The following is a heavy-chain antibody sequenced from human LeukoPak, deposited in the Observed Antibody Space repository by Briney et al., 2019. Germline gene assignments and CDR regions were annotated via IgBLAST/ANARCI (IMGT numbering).Heavy chain of an antibody. CDR1: GGSISSGSYY. J-gene: IGHJ4*02. CDR2: IYTSGST. V-gene: IGHV4-61*02. D-gene: IGHD6-6*01. Sequence: PSQTLSLTCTVSGGSISSGSYYWSWIRQPAGKGLEWIGRIYTSGSTYYNPSLKSRVTISVDTSKNQFSLKLSSVTAADTAVYYCARYSSSSSYFEYWGQGTLVTVSS. CDR3: ARYSSSSSYFEY.